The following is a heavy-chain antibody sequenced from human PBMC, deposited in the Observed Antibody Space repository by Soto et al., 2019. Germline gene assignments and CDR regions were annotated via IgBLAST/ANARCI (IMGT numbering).Heavy chain of an antibody. Sequence: GGSLRLSCAASGFTFDDYAMHWVRQAPGKGLEWVSGISWNSGSIGYADSVKGRSTISRDNAKNSLYLQMNSLRAEDTALYYCAILEADTPSGYSSGWYQAFDIWGQGTMVTVSS. J-gene: IGHJ3*02. D-gene: IGHD6-19*01. V-gene: IGHV3-9*01. CDR1: GFTFDDYA. CDR2: ISWNSGSI. CDR3: AILEADTPSGYSSGWYQAFDI.